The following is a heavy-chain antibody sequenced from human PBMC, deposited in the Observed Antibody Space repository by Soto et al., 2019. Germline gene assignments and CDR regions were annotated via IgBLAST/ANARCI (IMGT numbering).Heavy chain of an antibody. CDR2: IWYDGGNK. J-gene: IGHJ4*02. D-gene: IGHD2-2*01. V-gene: IGHV3-33*01. Sequence: PGGSLRLSCAASGFTFSSCGMHWVRQAPGKGLEWVAVIWYDGGNKYYADSVKGRFTISRDNSDNTLYLQMSGLRAEDTAIYYSARDWRWVCSRTGCYLFDYWGQGTLVTVSS. CDR1: GFTFSSCG. CDR3: ARDWRWVCSRTGCYLFDY.